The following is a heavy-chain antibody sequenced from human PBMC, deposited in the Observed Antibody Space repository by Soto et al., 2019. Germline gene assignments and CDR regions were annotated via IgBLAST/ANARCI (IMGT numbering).Heavy chain of an antibody. CDR1: GGSFSGHY. CDR3: ARGALDYAFWSGYLGGKYFDY. CDR2: INHSGST. D-gene: IGHD3-3*01. J-gene: IGHJ4*02. Sequence: SETLSLTCAIYGGSFSGHYWSWIRQPPGKGLEWIGEINHSGSTNYNPSLKSRVTISVDTSKNQFSLKLSSATAADTAVYYCARGALDYAFWSGYLGGKYFDYWGQGTLVTVS. V-gene: IGHV4-34*01.